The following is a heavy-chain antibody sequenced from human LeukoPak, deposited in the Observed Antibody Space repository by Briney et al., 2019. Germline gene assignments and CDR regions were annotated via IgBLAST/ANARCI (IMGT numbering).Heavy chain of an antibody. CDR2: INHSGST. Sequence: SETLSLTCAVYNGSFSNYYWSWIRQPPGKGLEWIGEINHSGSTNYNPSLKSRVTISVGTSKNQFSLKLSSVTAADTAVYYCARGLDAFDIWGQGTMVTVS. CDR3: ARGLDAFDI. V-gene: IGHV4-34*01. J-gene: IGHJ3*02. CDR1: NGSFSNYY.